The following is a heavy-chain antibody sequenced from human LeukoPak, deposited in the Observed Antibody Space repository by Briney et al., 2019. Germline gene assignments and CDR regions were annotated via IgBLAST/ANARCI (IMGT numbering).Heavy chain of an antibody. CDR3: ARDSGTTGEVKFDP. CDR2: IYTSGNT. D-gene: IGHD3-10*01. J-gene: IGHJ5*02. CDR1: GGSISSYY. Sequence: SETLSLTCIVSGGSISSYYWSWIRQPAGKGLEWIGRIYTSGNTNYNPSLKSRVTMSIDTSKNQFSLKLSSVTAADTAVYYCARDSGTTGEVKFDPWGQGTLVTVSS. V-gene: IGHV4-4*07.